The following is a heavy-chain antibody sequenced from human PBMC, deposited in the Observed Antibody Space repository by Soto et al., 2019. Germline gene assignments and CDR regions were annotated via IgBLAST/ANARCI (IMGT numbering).Heavy chain of an antibody. J-gene: IGHJ6*02. CDR3: ARSQGTGTTGYYYGMDV. V-gene: IGHV4-61*01. Sequence: QVQLQESGPGLVKPSETLSLTCTVSGGSVSSGSYYWSWIRQPPGKGLEWIGYIYYSGSTNYNPSLKSRVTISVDTSKNQFSQKLSSVTAADTAVYYYARSQGTGTTGYYYGMDVWGQGTTVTVSS. CDR1: GGSVSSGSYY. D-gene: IGHD1-1*01. CDR2: IYYSGST.